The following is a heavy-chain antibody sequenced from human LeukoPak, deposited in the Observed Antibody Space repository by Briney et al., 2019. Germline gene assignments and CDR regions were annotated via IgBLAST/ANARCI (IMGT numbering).Heavy chain of an antibody. Sequence: PSETLSLTCTVSSASVSSYYWSWVQQPPGGGLEWIGYISNSGSPSYNPSFKSRVTFSADTSKNHLSLKLNSVTPADTAVYFCARGGAGPLRDWGQGTLVTVSS. D-gene: IGHD3-16*01. V-gene: IGHV4-59*02. CDR1: SASVSSYY. CDR3: ARGGAGPLRD. J-gene: IGHJ4*02. CDR2: ISNSGSP.